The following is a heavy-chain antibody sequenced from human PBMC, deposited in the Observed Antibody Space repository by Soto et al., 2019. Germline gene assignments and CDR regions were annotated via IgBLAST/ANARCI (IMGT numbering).Heavy chain of an antibody. CDR3: ARDEGGPDV. CDR2: IDNSGTNT. CDR1: GFTLSNSW. Sequence: EVQLVESGGGLVQPGGSLRLSCRASGFTLSNSWMHWVRHDPGKGLVWVSRIDNSGTNTAYADSVKGRFTISRDYAKSTLYLQMNFLRVEDTAVYYCARDEGGPDVWGQGTTVTVSS. J-gene: IGHJ6*02. V-gene: IGHV3-74*01.